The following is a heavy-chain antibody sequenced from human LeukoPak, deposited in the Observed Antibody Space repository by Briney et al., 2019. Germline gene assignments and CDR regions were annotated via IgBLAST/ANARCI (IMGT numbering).Heavy chain of an antibody. V-gene: IGHV4-34*01. Sequence: PSETLSLTCAVYGGSFSGYYWSWIRQPPGKGLEWIGEINRSGSTNYNPYLKSRVTISVDTSKNQFSLKLSSVTAADTAVYYCARNQRAMVRGALDYWGQGTLVTVSS. J-gene: IGHJ4*02. D-gene: IGHD3-10*01. CDR3: ARNQRAMVRGALDY. CDR2: INRSGST. CDR1: GGSFSGYY.